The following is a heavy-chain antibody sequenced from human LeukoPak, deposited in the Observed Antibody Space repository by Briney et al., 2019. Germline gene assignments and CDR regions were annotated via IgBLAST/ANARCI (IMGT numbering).Heavy chain of an antibody. Sequence: PGRPLRLSCAASGFTFSSYAMHWVRQAPGKGLEWVAVISYDGSNKYYADSVKGRFTISRDNSKNTLYLQMNSLRAEDTAVYYCARVLDYWGQGTLVTVSS. CDR2: ISYDGSNK. CDR3: ARVLDY. V-gene: IGHV3-30-3*01. CDR1: GFTFSSYA. J-gene: IGHJ4*02.